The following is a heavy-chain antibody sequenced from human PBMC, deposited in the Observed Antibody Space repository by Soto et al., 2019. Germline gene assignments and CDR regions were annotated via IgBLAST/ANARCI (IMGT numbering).Heavy chain of an antibody. CDR3: AWDNTYGFDS. Sequence: QVQLRESGPGLVKPSQTLSLTCSVSGGAISDGGDYWSWIRQHPEKGLEWIGYIYYTGNTQYNPSLEGRITISVDPFKNQFSMKLTSVSAADTAVYYCAWDNTYGFDSWGQGTLVTVSS. J-gene: IGHJ4*02. CDR2: IYYTGNT. D-gene: IGHD5-18*01. CDR1: GGAISDGGDY. V-gene: IGHV4-31*03.